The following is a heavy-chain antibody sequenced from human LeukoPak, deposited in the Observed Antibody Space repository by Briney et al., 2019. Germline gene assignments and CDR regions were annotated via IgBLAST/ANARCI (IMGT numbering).Heavy chain of an antibody. J-gene: IGHJ6*02. CDR2: VYYISNT. Sequence: SETLSLTCTVSGASVGSAGYHWSWIRQPPGGGLEWIGYVYYISNTNYNPSLKSRVTMSVDPSKNQFSLKLNSVTAADTAVYYCARGRSGWHAYYYYYGMDLWGQGTTVTVSS. CDR1: GASVGSAGYH. V-gene: IGHV4-61*08. CDR3: ARGRSGWHAYYYYYGMDL. D-gene: IGHD6-19*01.